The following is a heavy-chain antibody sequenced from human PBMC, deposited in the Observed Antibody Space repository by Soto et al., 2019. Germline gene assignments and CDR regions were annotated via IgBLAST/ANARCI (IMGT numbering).Heavy chain of an antibody. D-gene: IGHD3-22*01. Sequence: GSLRLSCAASGFTFSSYAMSWVRQAPGKGLEWVSAISGSGGSTYYADSVKGRFTISRDNSKNTLYLQMNSLRAEDTAVYYCAKMDSSNNWFDPWGQGTLVTVSS. CDR3: AKMDSSNNWFDP. CDR1: GFTFSSYA. V-gene: IGHV3-23*01. J-gene: IGHJ5*02. CDR2: ISGSGGST.